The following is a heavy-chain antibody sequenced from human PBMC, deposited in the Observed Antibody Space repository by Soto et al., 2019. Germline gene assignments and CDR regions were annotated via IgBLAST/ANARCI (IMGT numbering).Heavy chain of an antibody. D-gene: IGHD3-10*01. CDR3: AKDPVHFWFGELLFGRFTLPNFHMEGY. CDR2: ISGSGGST. J-gene: IGHJ4*02. Sequence: EVQLLESGGGLVQPGGSLRLSCAASGFTFSSYAMSWVRQAPGKGLEWVSAISGSGGSTYYADSVKGRFTISRDNSKNTLYLQMNSLRAEDTAVYYCAKDPVHFWFGELLFGRFTLPNFHMEGYWGQGTLVTVSS. V-gene: IGHV3-23*01. CDR1: GFTFSSYA.